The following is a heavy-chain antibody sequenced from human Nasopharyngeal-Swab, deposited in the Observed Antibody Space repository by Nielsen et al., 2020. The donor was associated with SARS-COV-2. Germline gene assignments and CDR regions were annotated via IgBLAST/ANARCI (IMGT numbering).Heavy chain of an antibody. CDR1: GYPFRTYG. Sequence: GGSLRLSCVASGYPFRTYGMSWVRQAPGKGLEWVSAISGSGDISGSGGTTYYADSVKGRFTISRDNSKNTLSLQMNSLRAEDMAVYYCAKDLRGPYFFWGQGTLVTVSS. V-gene: IGHV3-23*01. CDR2: ISGSGDISGSGGTT. J-gene: IGHJ4*02. D-gene: IGHD2/OR15-2a*01. CDR3: AKDLRGPYFF.